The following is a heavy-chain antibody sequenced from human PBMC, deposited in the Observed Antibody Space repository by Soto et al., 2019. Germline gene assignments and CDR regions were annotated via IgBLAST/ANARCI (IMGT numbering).Heavy chain of an antibody. J-gene: IGHJ6*03. V-gene: IGHV4-34*01. D-gene: IGHD5-12*01. CDR2: INHSGST. CDR3: ARERSGYDRFYYYYYMDV. Sequence: QVQLQQWGAGLLKPSETLSLTCAVYGGSFSGYYWSWIRQPPGKGLEWIGEINHSGSTNSNPSLKSRVTISVDTSKNQCSLRLSSVTAADTAVYYCARERSGYDRFYYYYYMDVWGKGTTVTVSS. CDR1: GGSFSGYY.